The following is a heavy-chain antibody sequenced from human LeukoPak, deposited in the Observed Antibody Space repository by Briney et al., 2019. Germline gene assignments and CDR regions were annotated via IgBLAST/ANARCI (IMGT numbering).Heavy chain of an antibody. D-gene: IGHD3-10*01. CDR2: IYYTGT. CDR3: ARVILNYYYMDV. Sequence: SETLSLTCTVSGGSVTGYYWSWIRQSPGKGLEWIGYIYYTGTSYNPSLKSRVTISADTSKNQFSLKLISVTAADTAVYYCARVILNYYYMDVWGKGTTVTVSS. V-gene: IGHV4-59*02. J-gene: IGHJ6*03. CDR1: GGSVTGYY.